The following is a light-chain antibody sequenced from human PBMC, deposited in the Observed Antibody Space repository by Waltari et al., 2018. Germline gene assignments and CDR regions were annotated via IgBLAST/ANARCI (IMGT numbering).Light chain of an antibody. CDR3: FSYAGSRNWV. CDR2: EVT. J-gene: IGLJ3*02. CDR1: HSDVGSYNL. V-gene: IGLV2-23*02. Sequence: SALTQAASVSGSPGQSITMSCTGTHSDVGSYNLVSWYQQNPGEAPKLMIFEVTKRPSGVSNRFSGSKSGNTASLTISGLQAEDEAHYYCFSYAGSRNWVFGGGTKLTVL.